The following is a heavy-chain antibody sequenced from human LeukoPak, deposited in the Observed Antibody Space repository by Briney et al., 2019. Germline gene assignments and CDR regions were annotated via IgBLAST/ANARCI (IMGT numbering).Heavy chain of an antibody. CDR3: ARDERWLPWRYFDY. D-gene: IGHD5-24*01. J-gene: IGHJ4*02. V-gene: IGHV3-23*01. CDR1: GFTFSSYA. CDR2: VSGSGPHT. Sequence: GGSLRLSCAASGFTFSSYAMTWVRQAPGKGLQWVSAVSGSGPHTYYADSVKGRFTISRDNSRDTLYLQMNSLRADDTAVYYCARDERWLPWRYFDYWGQGTLVTVSS.